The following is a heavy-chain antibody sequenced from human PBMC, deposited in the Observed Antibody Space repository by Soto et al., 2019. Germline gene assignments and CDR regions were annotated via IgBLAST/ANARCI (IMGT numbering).Heavy chain of an antibody. D-gene: IGHD2-21*02. CDR3: ARSAKTKGDLEP. Sequence: SVPTLVNPTQTLTLTCTFSGFSLSTSGMRVSWIRQPPGKALEFLARIDWDDDKFYSTSLKTRLTISKDTSKNQVVLTMTNVDPVDTATYYSARSAKTKGDLEPWGQGTLVTVSS. CDR1: GFSLSTSGMR. J-gene: IGHJ5*02. V-gene: IGHV2-70*04. CDR2: IDWDDDK.